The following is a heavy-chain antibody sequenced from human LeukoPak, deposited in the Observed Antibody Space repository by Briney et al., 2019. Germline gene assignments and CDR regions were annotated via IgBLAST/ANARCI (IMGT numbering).Heavy chain of an antibody. CDR1: GFTFSSYA. D-gene: IGHD2-2*01. J-gene: IGHJ4*02. V-gene: IGHV3-30*04. CDR2: ISYDGSNK. Sequence: PGGSLRLSCAASGFTFSSYAMHWVRQAPGKGLEWVAVISYDGSNKYYADSVKGRFTISRDNSKNTLYLQMNSLRAEDTAVYYCARVAPHCSSTSCYGGFDYWGQGTLVTVSS. CDR3: ARVAPHCSSTSCYGGFDY.